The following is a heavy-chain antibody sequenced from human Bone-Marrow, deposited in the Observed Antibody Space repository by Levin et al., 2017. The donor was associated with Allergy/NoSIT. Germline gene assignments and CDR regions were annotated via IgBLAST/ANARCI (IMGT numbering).Heavy chain of an antibody. J-gene: IGHJ6*02. CDR3: ARQEGYCSGGSCYDYYYYYGMDV. CDR1: GYSFTSYW. D-gene: IGHD2-15*01. V-gene: IGHV5-51*01. CDR2: IYPGDSDT. Sequence: GESLKISCKGSGYSFTSYWIGWVRQMPGKGLEWMGIIYPGDSDTRYSPSFQGQVTISADKSISTAYLQWSSLKASDTAMYYCARQEGYCSGGSCYDYYYYYGMDVWGQGTTVTVSS.